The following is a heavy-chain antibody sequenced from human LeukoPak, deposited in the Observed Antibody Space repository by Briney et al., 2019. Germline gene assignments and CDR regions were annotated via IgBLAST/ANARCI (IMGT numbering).Heavy chain of an antibody. J-gene: IGHJ5*02. Sequence: SETLSLTCAVYGGSFSGYYWSWIRQPPGKGLEWIGYIYYSGSTNYNPSLKSRVTISVDTSKNQFSLKLSSVTAADTAVYYCARTYSDYGGWFDPWGQGTLVTVSS. D-gene: IGHD4-11*01. CDR2: IYYSGST. CDR1: GGSFSGYY. CDR3: ARTYSDYGGWFDP. V-gene: IGHV4-59*08.